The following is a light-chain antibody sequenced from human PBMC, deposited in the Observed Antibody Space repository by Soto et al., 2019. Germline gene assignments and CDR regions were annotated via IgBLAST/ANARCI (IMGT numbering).Light chain of an antibody. Sequence: DVQLTQSPSFLAASVGDRLTITCRASQDIKRFLAWYQQKPGKAPKLLIYTISTLQSGVPSRFSGSGSGTEFTLTINSLQADDFATYYCQQHNSFSITFGQGTRLEIK. CDR3: QQHNSFSIT. CDR2: TIS. V-gene: IGKV1-9*01. CDR1: QDIKRF. J-gene: IGKJ5*01.